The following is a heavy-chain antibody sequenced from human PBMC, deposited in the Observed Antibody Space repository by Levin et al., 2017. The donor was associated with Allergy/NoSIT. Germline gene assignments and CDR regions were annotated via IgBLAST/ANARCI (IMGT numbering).Heavy chain of an antibody. V-gene: IGHV3-9*01. D-gene: IGHD3-22*01. CDR1: GFTFDDYA. J-gene: IGHJ4*02. CDR2: ISWNRVSI. Sequence: SLKISCAASGFTFDDYAMHWVRQAPGKGLEWVSGISWNRVSIGYADSVKGRLTISRENAKNSLYLQMNSLRPEDTALYYCARSNSSYYDNSGSFDYWGQGTLVTVSS. CDR3: ARSNSSYYDNSGSFDY.